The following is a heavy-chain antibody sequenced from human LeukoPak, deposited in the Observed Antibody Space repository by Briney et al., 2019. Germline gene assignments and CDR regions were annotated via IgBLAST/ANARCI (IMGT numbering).Heavy chain of an antibody. J-gene: IGHJ6*03. Sequence: GGSLRLSCAASGFTFDDYAMHWVRQAPGKGLEWVSPISGDGGSTYYADSVKGRFTISRDNSKNSLYLQMNSLRTEDTALYYCAIPPWRSGRYYYYMDVWGKGTTVTVSS. CDR3: AIPPWRSGRYYYYMDV. D-gene: IGHD2-15*01. V-gene: IGHV3-43*02. CDR2: ISGDGGST. CDR1: GFTFDDYA.